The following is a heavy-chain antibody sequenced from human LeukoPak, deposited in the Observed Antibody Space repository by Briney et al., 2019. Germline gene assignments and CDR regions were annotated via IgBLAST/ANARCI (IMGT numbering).Heavy chain of an antibody. J-gene: IGHJ4*02. CDR2: ISYDGSNK. CDR1: GFTFSSYA. CDR3: ANQKAGYFDY. V-gene: IGHV3-30-3*01. D-gene: IGHD6-13*01. Sequence: GGSLRLSCAASGFTFSSYAMHWVRQAPGKGLEWVAVISYDGSNKYYADSVKGRFTISRDNSKNTLYLQMNSLRAEDTAVYYCANQKAGYFDYWGQGTLVTVSS.